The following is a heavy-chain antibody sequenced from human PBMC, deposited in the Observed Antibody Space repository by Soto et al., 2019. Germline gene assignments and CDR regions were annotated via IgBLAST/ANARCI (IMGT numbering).Heavy chain of an antibody. Sequence: SETLSLTCTVSGGSISSYYWSWIRQPPGKGLEWIGYIYYSGSTYYNPSLKSRVTISVDTSKNQFSLKLSSVTAADTAVYYCARSGYEDYYGMDVWGQGTTVTVSS. CDR3: ARSGYEDYYGMDV. V-gene: IGHV4-30-4*08. CDR2: IYYSGST. J-gene: IGHJ6*02. CDR1: GGSISSYY. D-gene: IGHD5-12*01.